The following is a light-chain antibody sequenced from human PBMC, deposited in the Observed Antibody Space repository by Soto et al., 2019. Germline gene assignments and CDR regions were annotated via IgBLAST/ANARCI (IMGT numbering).Light chain of an antibody. J-gene: IGKJ4*01. CDR1: QSISSW. CDR2: SAS. V-gene: IGKV1-5*03. CDR3: QEYNSYSGLT. Sequence: DIQMTQSPSTLSASVGDRVTITCRASQSISSWLAWYQQIPGKPPKLLIYSASNLESGVPSKFSGRGSGTEFTLTISSLLPDDFAAYYCQEYNSYSGLTFGGGTKVEIK.